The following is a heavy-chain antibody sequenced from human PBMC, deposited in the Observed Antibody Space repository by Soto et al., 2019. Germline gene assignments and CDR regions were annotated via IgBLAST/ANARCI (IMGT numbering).Heavy chain of an antibody. Sequence: ASVKVSCKASGGTFSSYAISWVRQAPGQGLEWMGGIIPIFGTANYAQKFQGRVTITADESTSTAYMELSSLRSEDTAVYYCARDNVDTAMADYYYYGMDVWGQGTTVTVSS. V-gene: IGHV1-69*13. CDR1: GGTFSSYA. CDR3: ARDNVDTAMADYYYYGMDV. D-gene: IGHD5-18*01. CDR2: IIPIFGTA. J-gene: IGHJ6*02.